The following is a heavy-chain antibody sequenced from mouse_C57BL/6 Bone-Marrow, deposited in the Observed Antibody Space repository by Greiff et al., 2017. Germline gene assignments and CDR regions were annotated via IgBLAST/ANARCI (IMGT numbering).Heavy chain of an antibody. J-gene: IGHJ2*01. CDR2: IYPTSGRT. V-gene: IGHV1-55*01. CDR1: GYTFTSYW. Sequence: QVQLQQPGAELVKPGASVKMSCKASGYTFTSYWITWVKQRPGQGLEWIGDIYPTSGRTNYNETFKSKAILTVDTSSNTAYMQLRSLTSEDSAVFYGARSVPLGRSFDYWGQGTTLTVSS. D-gene: IGHD4-1*01. CDR3: ARSVPLGRSFDY.